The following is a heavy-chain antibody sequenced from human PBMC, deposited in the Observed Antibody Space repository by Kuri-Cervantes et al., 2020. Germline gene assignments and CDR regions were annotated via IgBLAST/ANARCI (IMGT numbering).Heavy chain of an antibody. J-gene: IGHJ4*02. Sequence: GGSLRLSCAASGFTFDDYAMHWVRQAPGKGLEWVSGISWNSGSIGYADSVKGRFTISRDNAKNTLYLQMNSLRAEDTAVYYCARAEYDFWSGYNIVATYYFDYWGQGTLVTVSS. CDR1: GFTFDDYA. CDR3: ARAEYDFWSGYNIVATYYFDY. CDR2: ISWNSGSI. D-gene: IGHD3-3*01. V-gene: IGHV3-9*01.